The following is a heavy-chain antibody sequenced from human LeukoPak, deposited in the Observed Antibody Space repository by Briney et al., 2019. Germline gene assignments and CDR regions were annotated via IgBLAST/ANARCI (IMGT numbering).Heavy chain of an antibody. J-gene: IGHJ4*02. CDR2: LFYGGDT. V-gene: IGHV4-39*01. Sequence: SETLSLTCNVSGGSINRSPNSWGWIRQPPGKGLEWIGFLFYGGDTYYNPSLKSRVTISVDTSKNQFSLKLSSVTAADTAVYYCARHLQQAAHSAYFDYWGQGTLVTVSS. D-gene: IGHD6-6*01. CDR1: GGSINRSPNS. CDR3: ARHLQQAAHSAYFDY.